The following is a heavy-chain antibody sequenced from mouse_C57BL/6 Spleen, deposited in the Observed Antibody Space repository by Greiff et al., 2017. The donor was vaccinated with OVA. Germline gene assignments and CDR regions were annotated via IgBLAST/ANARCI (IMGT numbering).Heavy chain of an antibody. CDR1: GYTFTDYY. J-gene: IGHJ3*01. CDR3: ARWAGFAY. Sequence: EVHLVESGPVLVKPGASVKMSCKASGYTFTDYYMNWVKQSHGKSLEWIGVINPYNGGTSYNQKFKGKATLTVDKSSSTAYMELNSLTSEDSAVYYCARWAGFAYWGQGTLVTVSA. CDR2: INPYNGGT. V-gene: IGHV1-19*01.